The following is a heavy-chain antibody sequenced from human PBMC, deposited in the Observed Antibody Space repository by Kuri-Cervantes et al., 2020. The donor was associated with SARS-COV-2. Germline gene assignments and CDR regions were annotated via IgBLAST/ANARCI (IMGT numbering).Heavy chain of an antibody. CDR1: GFSFSSYV. D-gene: IGHD2-2*01. CDR2: VSYDGSDN. J-gene: IGHJ5*02. V-gene: IGHV3-30*03. CDR3: ARDMGAIVLVRRDWFDP. Sequence: GESLKISCATSGFSFSSYVMHWVRQAPGKGPEWVAVVSYDGSDNDYADSVKGRFSISRDNSKNTLYLQMSSLRIEDTAIYYCARDMGAIVLVRRDWFDPWGPGTLVTVSS.